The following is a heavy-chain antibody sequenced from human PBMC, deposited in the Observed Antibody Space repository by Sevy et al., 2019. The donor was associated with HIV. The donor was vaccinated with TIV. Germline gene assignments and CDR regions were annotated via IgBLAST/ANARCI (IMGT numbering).Heavy chain of an antibody. Sequence: SGPTLVKPAQTLTLTCSFSGFSLNTSGVGVGWIRLPPGKALEWLTFIFWDDEKRYSPPLKNRLTITKDTSKNQVVLTMTNMDPVDTATYYYARFLKGDYTNYFDSWDQGSLVTVSS. CDR2: IFWDDEK. D-gene: IGHD4-4*01. CDR3: ARFLKGDYTNYFDS. CDR1: GFSLNTSGVG. J-gene: IGHJ4*02. V-gene: IGHV2-5*02.